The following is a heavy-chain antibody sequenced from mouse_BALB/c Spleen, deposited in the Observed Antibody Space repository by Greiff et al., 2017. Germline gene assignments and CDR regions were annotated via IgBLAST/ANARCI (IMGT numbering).Heavy chain of an antibody. Sequence: QVQLQQSGAELVKPGASVKLSCKASGYTFTSYYMYWVKQRPGQGLEWIGGINPSNGGTNFNEKFKSKATLTVDKSSSTAYMQLSSLTSEDSAVYYCTRGDGNYLFDYWGQGTTLTVSS. J-gene: IGHJ2*01. CDR2: INPSNGGT. D-gene: IGHD2-1*01. V-gene: IGHV1S81*02. CDR3: TRGDGNYLFDY. CDR1: GYTFTSYY.